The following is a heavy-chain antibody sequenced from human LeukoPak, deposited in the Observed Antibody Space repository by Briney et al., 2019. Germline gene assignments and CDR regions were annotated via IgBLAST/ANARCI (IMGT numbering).Heavy chain of an antibody. V-gene: IGHV3-64*01. CDR2: ISSNGGTT. CDR3: ARAGSSSWPDY. D-gene: IGHD6-13*01. CDR1: GFVVSSYA. Sequence: GGTLRLSCAASGFVVSSYAMHWVRQAPGKGLEYVSAISSNGGTTYYANSMKGRFTISRENSRNTLFLQMGSLRTEDMAVYYCARAGSSSWPDYWGQGALVTVSS. J-gene: IGHJ4*02.